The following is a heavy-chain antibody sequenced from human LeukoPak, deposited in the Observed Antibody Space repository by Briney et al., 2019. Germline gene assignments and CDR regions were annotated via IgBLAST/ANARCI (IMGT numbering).Heavy chain of an antibody. V-gene: IGHV4-39*01. CDR2: IYYSGST. CDR1: GGSISSSSYY. D-gene: IGHD5-18*01. J-gene: IGHJ4*02. Sequence: PSQTLSLPCTVSGGSISSSSYYWGWIRQPPGKGLEWIGSIYYSGSTYYNPSLKSRVTISVDTSKNQFSLKLSSVTAADTAVYYCARGYSYGSRWGQGTLVTVSS. CDR3: ARGYSYGSR.